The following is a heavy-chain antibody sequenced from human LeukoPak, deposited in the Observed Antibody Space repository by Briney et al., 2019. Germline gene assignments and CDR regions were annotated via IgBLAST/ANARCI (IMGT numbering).Heavy chain of an antibody. J-gene: IGHJ5*02. V-gene: IGHV3-11*01. CDR3: ARDPPTYCGGDCYGVGVNWFDP. CDR2: ISSSGSTI. Sequence: PGGSLRLSCAASGFTFSDYYMSWIRQAPGKGLEWVSYISSSGSTIYYADSVKGRFTISRDNAKNSLYLQMNSLRAEDTAVYYCARDPPTYCGGDCYGVGVNWFDPWGQGTLVTVSS. D-gene: IGHD2-21*02. CDR1: GFTFSDYY.